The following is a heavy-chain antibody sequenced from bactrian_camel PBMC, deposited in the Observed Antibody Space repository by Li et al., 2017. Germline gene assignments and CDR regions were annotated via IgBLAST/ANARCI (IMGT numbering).Heavy chain of an antibody. Sequence: HVQLVESGGGLVQAGGSLRLSCAASGFIFTNYFMEWLRQAPGKEREGVAHFYKGPSMTKYRDSVKGRFTISYDNTNNILYLHMNDLKPEDTAMYYCTANFGPYCSGPYLARRANFLGQGTQVTVSS. CDR1: GFIFTNYF. CDR2: FYKGPSMT. J-gene: IGHJ4*01. V-gene: IGHV3S6*01. D-gene: IGHD2*01.